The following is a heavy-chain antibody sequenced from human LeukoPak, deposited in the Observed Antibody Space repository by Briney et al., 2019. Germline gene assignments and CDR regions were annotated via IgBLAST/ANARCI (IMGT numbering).Heavy chain of an antibody. CDR2: IIPIFGTA. D-gene: IGHD6-6*01. J-gene: IGHJ6*03. CDR3: ARRDGSSSGNYYYYYMDA. Sequence: SVKVSCKASGGTFSSYAISWARQAPGQGLEWMGGIIPIFGTANYAQKFQGRVTITADESTSTAYMELSSLRSEDTAVYYCARRDGSSSGNYYYYYMDAWGKGTTVTVSS. CDR1: GGTFSSYA. V-gene: IGHV1-69*01.